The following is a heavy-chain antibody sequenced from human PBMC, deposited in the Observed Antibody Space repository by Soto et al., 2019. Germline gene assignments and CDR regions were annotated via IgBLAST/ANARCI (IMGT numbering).Heavy chain of an antibody. Sequence: QVQLVQPGAEEKKPGASVKVSCKASGYTFTSYAMHWVRQAPGQRLEWMGWINAGNGNTKYSQKFQGRVTITRDTSASTAYMELSSLRSEDTAVYYCARDSAYYDFWSGYPRNWFDPWGQGTLVTVSS. CDR1: GYTFTSYA. CDR3: ARDSAYYDFWSGYPRNWFDP. V-gene: IGHV1-3*05. D-gene: IGHD3-3*01. CDR2: INAGNGNT. J-gene: IGHJ5*02.